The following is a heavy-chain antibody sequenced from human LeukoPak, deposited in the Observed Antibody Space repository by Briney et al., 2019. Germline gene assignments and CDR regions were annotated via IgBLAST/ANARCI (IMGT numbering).Heavy chain of an antibody. D-gene: IGHD4-23*01. J-gene: IGHJ6*03. CDR2: ISSTGSTI. Sequence: PGGSLRLSCAASGFTFSNYEMNWVSQAPGKGLEWVSYISSTGSTIYYADSVKGRFTISRDNTKNSLYLQMNSLRAEDTAFYYCARVLRGYGHYYYYMDVWGKGTTVTVSS. V-gene: IGHV3-48*03. CDR3: ARVLRGYGHYYYYMDV. CDR1: GFTFSNYE.